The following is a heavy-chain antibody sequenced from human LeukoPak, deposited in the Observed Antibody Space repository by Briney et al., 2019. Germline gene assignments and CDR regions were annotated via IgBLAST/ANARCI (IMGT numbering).Heavy chain of an antibody. D-gene: IGHD2-15*01. CDR2: INHSGST. V-gene: IGHV4-34*01. Sequence: PSETLSLTCAVYGGSFSGYYWSWIRQPPGKGLEWIGEINHSGSTNYNPSLKSRVTISVDTSKNQFSLKLSSVTAADTAVYYCARHGRGKSLLPYNYWGQGILVTVSS. CDR1: GGSFSGYY. CDR3: ARHGRGKSLLPYNY. J-gene: IGHJ4*02.